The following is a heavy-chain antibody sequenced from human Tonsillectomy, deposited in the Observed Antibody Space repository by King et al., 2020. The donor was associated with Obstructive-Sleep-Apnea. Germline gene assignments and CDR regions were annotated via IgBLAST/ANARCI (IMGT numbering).Heavy chain of an antibody. J-gene: IGHJ4*02. CDR3: ARERQADYNWGSHSGFDY. V-gene: IGHV3-74*01. CDR1: GFTFRSYW. CDR2: MNSDGSST. Sequence: VQLVESGGGLVQPGGSLRLSCAASGFTFRSYWMHWVRQAPGKGLVWVSRMNSDGSSTSYADSVKGRFTISRDNAKKTLYLQMNSLRDEDTAVYYCARERQADYNWGSHSGFDYWGQGTLVTVSS. D-gene: IGHD3-16*01.